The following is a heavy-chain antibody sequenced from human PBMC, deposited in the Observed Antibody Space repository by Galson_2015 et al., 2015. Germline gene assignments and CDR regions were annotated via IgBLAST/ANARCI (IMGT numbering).Heavy chain of an antibody. J-gene: IGHJ1*01. V-gene: IGHV3-30*18. Sequence: SLRLSCAASGFSFSVYGLHWVRQAPGKGLEWVAVIAYDGSLQYYADSVKGRFTISRDNSKNTLYLQMNSLRGEDTAVYYCAKGLDRLHQLGGENFHHWGQGTLVTVSP. D-gene: IGHD6-13*01. CDR2: IAYDGSLQ. CDR1: GFSFSVYG. CDR3: AKGLDRLHQLGGENFHH.